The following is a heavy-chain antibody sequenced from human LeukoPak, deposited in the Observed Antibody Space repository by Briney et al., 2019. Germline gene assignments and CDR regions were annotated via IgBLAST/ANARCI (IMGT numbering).Heavy chain of an antibody. CDR2: INSDGSTT. D-gene: IGHD4-23*01. Sequence: PGGSLRLSCVASGFTFSTYWMYWVRQAPGKGLVWVARINSDGSTTTYADSVKGRFTISRDNAKNTLYLQMNSLRAEDTAVYYCARNPGGIGDYWGQGTLVTVSS. CDR3: ARNPGGIGDY. CDR1: GFTFSTYW. V-gene: IGHV3-74*01. J-gene: IGHJ4*02.